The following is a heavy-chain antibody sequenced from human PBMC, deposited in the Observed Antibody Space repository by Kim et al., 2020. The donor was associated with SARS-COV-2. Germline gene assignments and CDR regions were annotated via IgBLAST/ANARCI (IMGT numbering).Heavy chain of an antibody. J-gene: IGHJ4*02. CDR3: ATNDYGDYWGCARH. CDR1: GGSFSGYY. Sequence: SETLSLTCAVYGGSFSGYYWSWIRQPPGKGLEWIGEINHSGSTNYNPSLKSRVTISVDTSKNQFSLKLSSVTAADTAVYYCATNDYGDYWGCARHWGQGTLVTVSS. CDR2: INHSGST. D-gene: IGHD4-17*01. V-gene: IGHV4-34*01.